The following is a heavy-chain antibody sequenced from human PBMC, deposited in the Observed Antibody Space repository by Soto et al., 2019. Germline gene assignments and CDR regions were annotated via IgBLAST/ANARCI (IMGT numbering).Heavy chain of an antibody. Sequence: PSETLSLTCTVSGGSISSYYWSWIRQPAGKGLEWIGRIYTSGSTNYNPSLKSRVTMSVDTSKNQFSLKLSSVTAADTAVYYCARGYSSSWYEGDYYYYYGMDVWCQGTTVTVSS. J-gene: IGHJ6*02. CDR1: GGSISSYY. CDR2: IYTSGST. CDR3: ARGYSSSWYEGDYYYYYGMDV. V-gene: IGHV4-4*07. D-gene: IGHD6-13*01.